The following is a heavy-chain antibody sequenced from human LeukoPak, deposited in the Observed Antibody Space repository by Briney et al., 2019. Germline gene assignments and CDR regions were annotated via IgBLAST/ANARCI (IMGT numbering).Heavy chain of an antibody. CDR1: GGSISSGSYY. Sequence: SETLSLTCTVSGGSISSGSYYWSWIRQPAGKGLEWIGRIYTSGSTNYNPSLKSRVTISADTSKSQFSLKLNSVTAADTALYYCAREVKVGNTDTGYYFDYWGQGILVTVSS. J-gene: IGHJ4*02. V-gene: IGHV4-61*02. D-gene: IGHD2/OR15-2a*01. CDR2: IYTSGST. CDR3: AREVKVGNTDTGYYFDY.